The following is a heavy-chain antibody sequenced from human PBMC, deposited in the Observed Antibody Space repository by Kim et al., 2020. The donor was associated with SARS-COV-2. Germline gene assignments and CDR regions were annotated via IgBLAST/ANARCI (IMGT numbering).Heavy chain of an antibody. V-gene: IGHV3-23*01. D-gene: IGHD3-16*02. J-gene: IGHJ4*02. CDR3: AKATGITFGGVIVPYDY. CDR2: ISGSGGST. Sequence: GGSLRLSCAASGFTFSSYAMSWVRQAPGKGLEWVSAISGSGGSTYYADSVKGRFTISRDNSKNTLYLQMNSLRAEDTAVYYCAKATGITFGGVIVPYDYWGQGTLVTVSS. CDR1: GFTFSSYA.